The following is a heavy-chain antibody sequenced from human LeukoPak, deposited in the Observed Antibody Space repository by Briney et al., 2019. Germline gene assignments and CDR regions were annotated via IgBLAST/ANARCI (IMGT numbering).Heavy chain of an antibody. V-gene: IGHV3-23*01. Sequence: GGSLRLSCAASGFTFSSDAISCGGRSPGKGVEWWSAMSVSVGSTYYADSVKGRFTIPRDNCKTTLYLQMKRLRPEDTAVYYCAKDQRFITIFGVVTVPPDYWGQGTLVTVSS. D-gene: IGHD3-3*01. CDR2: MSVSVGST. J-gene: IGHJ4*02. CDR1: GFTFSSDA. CDR3: AKDQRFITIFGVVTVPPDY.